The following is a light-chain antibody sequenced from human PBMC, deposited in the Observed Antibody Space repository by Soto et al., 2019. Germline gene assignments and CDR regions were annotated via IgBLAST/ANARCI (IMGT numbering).Light chain of an antibody. CDR3: QQYGGSPIT. V-gene: IGKV3-20*01. CDR1: QSVTTR. J-gene: IGKJ5*01. CDR2: GAS. Sequence: ELVLTQFPGTLSLSPGERATLSCRASQSVTTRLAWYQHKPGQAPRLLMSGASSRASGVPVRFSGSGSGTDFTLTISRLEPEDFALYYCQQYGGSPITFGLGTRLEIK.